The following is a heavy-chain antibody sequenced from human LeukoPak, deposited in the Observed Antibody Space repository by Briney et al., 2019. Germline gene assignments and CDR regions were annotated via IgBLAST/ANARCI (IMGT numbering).Heavy chain of an antibody. CDR3: AKDRSQLLWWNDAFDI. Sequence: PGGSLRLSCAASGFTFSSYGMHWVRQAPGKGLEWVAFIRYDGSNKYYADSVKGRFTISRDNSKNTLYLQMNSLRAEDTAVYYCAKDRSQLLWWNDAFDIWGQGTMVTVSS. CDR2: IRYDGSNK. D-gene: IGHD2-2*01. CDR1: GFTFSSYG. J-gene: IGHJ3*02. V-gene: IGHV3-30*02.